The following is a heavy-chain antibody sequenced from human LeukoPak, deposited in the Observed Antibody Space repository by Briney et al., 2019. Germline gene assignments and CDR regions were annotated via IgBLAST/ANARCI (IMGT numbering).Heavy chain of an antibody. CDR2: INHSGST. Sequence: PSETLSLTCAVYGGSFSGYYWSWIRQPPGKGLEWIGEINHSGSTNYNPSLKSRVTISADTSKNQFSLKLSSVTAADTAVYYCARGVRGSIDYWGQGTLVTVSS. V-gene: IGHV4-34*01. CDR1: GGSFSGYY. D-gene: IGHD1-1*01. J-gene: IGHJ4*02. CDR3: ARGVRGSIDY.